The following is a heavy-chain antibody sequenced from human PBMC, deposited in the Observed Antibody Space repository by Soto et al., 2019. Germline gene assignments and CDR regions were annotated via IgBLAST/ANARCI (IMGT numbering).Heavy chain of an antibody. Sequence: QVQLVQSGAEVKKPGASVKVSCKASGYTFTGYYMHWVRQAPGQGLEWMGWINPNSGGTNYAQKFQGRVTMTRDTSISTAYMELSRLRSDDTAVYYCARDPDFPVVVAATPEAGMDVWGQGTTVTVSS. CDR2: INPNSGGT. J-gene: IGHJ6*02. D-gene: IGHD2-15*01. CDR1: GYTFTGYY. CDR3: ARDPDFPVVVAATPEAGMDV. V-gene: IGHV1-2*02.